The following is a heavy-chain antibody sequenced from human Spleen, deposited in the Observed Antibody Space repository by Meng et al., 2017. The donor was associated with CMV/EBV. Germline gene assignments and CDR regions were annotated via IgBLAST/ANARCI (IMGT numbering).Heavy chain of an antibody. CDR2: IYNSGST. V-gene: IGHV4-61*03. Sequence: SETLSLTCTVSGGSVSWGSYYWSWIRQPPGKGLESIGYIYNSGSTNYNPSLKSRVTISEDTSNNHFSLKLTSATAADTAVYYCFSPVPGVPYWGQGTLVTVSS. D-gene: IGHD2-8*01. CDR1: GGSVSWGSYY. CDR3: FSPVPGVPY. J-gene: IGHJ4*02.